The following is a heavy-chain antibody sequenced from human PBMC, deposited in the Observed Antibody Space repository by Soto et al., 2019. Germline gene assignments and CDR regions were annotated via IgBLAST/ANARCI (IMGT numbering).Heavy chain of an antibody. V-gene: IGHV4-30-4*01. CDR1: GGSRSSGGNY. D-gene: IGHD1-20*01. J-gene: IGHJ4*02. Sequence: LSLPCTVSGGSRSSGGNYWSWIRKPPGKGLEWIGYIYYSGSTYSNPSLKSRVTISLDTSKNQFSLKLSSVSAADTAVYYCASRPITGTTDADGWGQGTLVTASS. CDR2: IYYSGST. CDR3: ASRPITGTTDADG.